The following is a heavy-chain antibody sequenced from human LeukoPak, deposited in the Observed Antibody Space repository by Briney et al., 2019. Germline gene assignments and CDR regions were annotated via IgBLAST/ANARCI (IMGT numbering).Heavy chain of an antibody. CDR1: GLTLSSYR. V-gene: IGHV3-21*01. CDR3: ARSRKQWLVDY. D-gene: IGHD6-19*01. Sequence: PGGSLRLSCAASGLTLSSYRMTWVGQAPGKGREWVSSISSSSSYIYYEDSVKGRFTISRDNAKNSLYLQMNSLRAEDTAVYYCARSRKQWLVDYWGQGTLVTVSS. J-gene: IGHJ4*02. CDR2: ISSSSSYI.